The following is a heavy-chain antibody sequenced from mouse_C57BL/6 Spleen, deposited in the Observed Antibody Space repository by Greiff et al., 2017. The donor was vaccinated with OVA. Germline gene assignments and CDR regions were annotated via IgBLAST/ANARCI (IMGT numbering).Heavy chain of an antibody. D-gene: IGHD1-1*01. CDR3: ARCSSGTNYAMDY. J-gene: IGHJ4*01. Sequence: QVHVKQSGAELVKPGASVKLSCKASGYTFTSYWMHWVKQRPGRGLEWIGRIDPNSGGTKYNEKFKSKATLTVDKPSSTAYMQLSSLTSEDSAVYYCARCSSGTNYAMDYWGQGTSVTVSS. CDR1: GYTFTSYW. CDR2: IDPNSGGT. V-gene: IGHV1-72*01.